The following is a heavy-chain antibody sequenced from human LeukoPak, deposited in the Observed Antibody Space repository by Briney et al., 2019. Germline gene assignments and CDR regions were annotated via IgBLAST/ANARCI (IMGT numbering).Heavy chain of an antibody. V-gene: IGHV4-59*01. J-gene: IGHJ4*02. Sequence: PSETLSLTCTVSGGSISSYYWSWIRRPPGKGLEWIGYIYYSGSTNYSPSLKSRVTISVDTSKNQFSLKLSSVTAADTAVYYCARGSPYGDYRYFDYWGQGTLVTVSS. CDR3: ARGSPYGDYRYFDY. D-gene: IGHD4-17*01. CDR1: GGSISSYY. CDR2: IYYSGST.